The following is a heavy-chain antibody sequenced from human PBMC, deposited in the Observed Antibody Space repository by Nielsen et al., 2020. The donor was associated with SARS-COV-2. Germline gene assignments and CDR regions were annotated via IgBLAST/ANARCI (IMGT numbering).Heavy chain of an antibody. D-gene: IGHD6-19*01. CDR1: GFTFSSYG. Sequence: GGSLRLSCAASGFTFSSYGMHWVRQTPGKGLEWVAVISYDGSNRDYADLVQGRVTISRDNSKNRVSLQMNSLRAEDTAVYYCAKDPLGQWPTTFDYWGQGTLVTVSS. V-gene: IGHV3-30*12. CDR2: ISYDGSNR. CDR3: AKDPLGQWPTTFDY. J-gene: IGHJ4*02.